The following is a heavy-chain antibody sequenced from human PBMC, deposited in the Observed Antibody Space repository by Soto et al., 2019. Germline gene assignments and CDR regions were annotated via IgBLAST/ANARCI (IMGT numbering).Heavy chain of an antibody. CDR3: ARESEDLTSNFDC. Sequence: PGVSLRLSCAASGFTFTRYSMNWVRQAPGKGLEWVSSISSTTNYIYYGDSMKGRFTISRDNAKNSLYLEMNSLRAEDTAVYYCARESEDLTSNFDCRGKGTLVTVSS. V-gene: IGHV3-21*06. CDR2: ISSTTNYI. CDR1: GFTFTRYS. J-gene: IGHJ4*02.